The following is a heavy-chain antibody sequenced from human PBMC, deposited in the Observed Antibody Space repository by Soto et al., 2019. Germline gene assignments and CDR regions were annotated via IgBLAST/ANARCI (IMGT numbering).Heavy chain of an antibody. CDR2: IKQDGSEK. D-gene: IGHD2-15*01. J-gene: IGHJ5*02. CDR3: ARDGAVVAAKPNWSEH. Sequence: PWGSLRLSCAASGFTFSSYWMSWVRQGPGKGLEWVANIKQDGSEKYYVDSVKGRFTISRDNAKNSLYLQMNSLRAEDTAVYYCARDGAVVAAKPNWSEHWGQGTLVIVSS. V-gene: IGHV3-7*03. CDR1: GFTFSSYW.